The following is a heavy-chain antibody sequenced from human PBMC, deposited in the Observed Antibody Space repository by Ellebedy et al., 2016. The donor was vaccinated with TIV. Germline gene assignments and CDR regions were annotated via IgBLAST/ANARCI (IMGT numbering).Heavy chain of an antibody. J-gene: IGHJ5*02. Sequence: SETLSLXCAVYGGSFSGYYWSWIRQPPGKGLEWIGEINHSGSTNYNPSLKSRVTISVDTSKNQFSLKLSSVTAADTAVYYCARSCVSMLSMVRNMVRGVGWFDPWGQGTLVTVSS. V-gene: IGHV4-34*01. CDR1: GGSFSGYY. D-gene: IGHD3-10*01. CDR2: INHSGST. CDR3: ARSCVSMLSMVRNMVRGVGWFDP.